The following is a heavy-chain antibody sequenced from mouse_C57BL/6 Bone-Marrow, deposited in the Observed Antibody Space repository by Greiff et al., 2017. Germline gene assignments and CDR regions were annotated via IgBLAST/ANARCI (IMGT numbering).Heavy chain of an antibody. CDR3: ASTMVPFDY. J-gene: IGHJ2*01. CDR2: IDPSDSYP. Sequence: QVQLQQPGAELVKPGASVKLSCKASGYTFTSYWMQWVKPRPGQGLEWIGEIDPSDSYPNYNPKFKGKATLTVDTSSRTAYMQLSSLTSEDSAVYYCASTMVPFDYWGQGTTLTVSS. V-gene: IGHV1-50*01. CDR1: GYTFTSYW. D-gene: IGHD2-2*01.